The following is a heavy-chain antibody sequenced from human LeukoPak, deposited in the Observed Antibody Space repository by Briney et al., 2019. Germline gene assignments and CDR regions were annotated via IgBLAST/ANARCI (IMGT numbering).Heavy chain of an antibody. CDR2: IYPGASDT. V-gene: IGHV5-51*01. Sequence: GESLKISCKGSGYSFTSYWIGWVRQMPGKGLEWMGIIYPGASDTRYSPSFQGQVTISADKSISTAYLQWSSLKASDTAMYYCARDQSGWYLKNDAFDIWGQGTMVTVSS. CDR3: ARDQSGWYLKNDAFDI. D-gene: IGHD6-19*01. CDR1: GYSFTSYW. J-gene: IGHJ3*02.